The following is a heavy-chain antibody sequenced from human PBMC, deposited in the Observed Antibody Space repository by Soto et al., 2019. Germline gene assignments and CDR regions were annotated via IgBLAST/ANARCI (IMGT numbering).Heavy chain of an antibody. CDR1: GYSFTSYW. V-gene: IGHV5-51*01. Sequence: GESLKISCKGSGYSFTSYWIGWVRQMPGKGLEWMGIIYPGDSDTRYSPSFQGQVTISADKSISTAYLQWSSLKASDTALYYCAKDSGGGFIKYYFDYWGQGTLVTVSS. J-gene: IGHJ4*02. CDR3: AKDSGGGFIKYYFDY. CDR2: IYPGDSDT. D-gene: IGHD2-15*01.